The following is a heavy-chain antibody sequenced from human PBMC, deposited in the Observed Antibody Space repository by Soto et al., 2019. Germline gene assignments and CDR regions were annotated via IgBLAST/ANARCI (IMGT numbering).Heavy chain of an antibody. Sequence: QVQLVESGGGVVQPGRSLRLSCAASGFTFSSYAMHWVRQAPGKGLEWVAVISYDGSNKYYAASGKGRFTLSRDNSKNPLYLQMNRLRAEDTAVYYCARASNGWYYDYWGQGTLVTVSS. CDR2: ISYDGSNK. D-gene: IGHD6-19*01. CDR1: GFTFSSYA. V-gene: IGHV3-30-3*01. CDR3: ARASNGWYYDY. J-gene: IGHJ4*02.